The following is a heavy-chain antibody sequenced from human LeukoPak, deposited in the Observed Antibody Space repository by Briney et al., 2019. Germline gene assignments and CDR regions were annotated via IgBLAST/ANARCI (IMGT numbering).Heavy chain of an antibody. J-gene: IGHJ4*02. CDR3: ARGGILTAPDY. CDR1: GFTFSSYS. CDR2: ISSSSSYI. D-gene: IGHD1-14*01. Sequence: GRSLRLSCAASGFTFSSYSMNWVRQAPGKGLEWVSSISSSSSYIYYADSVKGRFTVSRDNAKSSLYLQMNSLRAEDTAVYYCARGGILTAPDYWGQGTLVTVSS. V-gene: IGHV3-21*01.